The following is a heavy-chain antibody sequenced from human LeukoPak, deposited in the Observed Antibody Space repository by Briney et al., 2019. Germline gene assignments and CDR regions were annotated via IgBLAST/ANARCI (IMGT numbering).Heavy chain of an antibody. CDR3: ARGLRSIAARRRVDY. D-gene: IGHD6-6*01. CDR2: INHSGST. J-gene: IGHJ4*02. CDR1: GGSFSGYY. V-gene: IGHV4-34*01. Sequence: SETLSLTCAVYGGSFSGYYWSWTRQPPGKGLEWIGEINHSGSTNYNPSLKSRVTISVDTSKNQFSLKLSSVTAADTAVYYCARGLRSIAARRRVDYWGQGTLVTVSS.